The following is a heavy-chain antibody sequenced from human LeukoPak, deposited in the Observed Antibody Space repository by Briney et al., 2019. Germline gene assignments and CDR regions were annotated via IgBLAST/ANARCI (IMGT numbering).Heavy chain of an antibody. D-gene: IGHD3/OR15-3a*01. J-gene: IGHJ3*02. CDR2: IYYSGST. Sequence: SETPSLTCTVSGGSISSYYWSWIRQPPGKGLEWIGYIYYSGSTNYNPSLKSRVTISVDTSKNQFSLKLSSVTAADTAVYYCARDMGVWTYDAFDIWGQGTMVTVSS. V-gene: IGHV4-59*01. CDR1: GGSISSYY. CDR3: ARDMGVWTYDAFDI.